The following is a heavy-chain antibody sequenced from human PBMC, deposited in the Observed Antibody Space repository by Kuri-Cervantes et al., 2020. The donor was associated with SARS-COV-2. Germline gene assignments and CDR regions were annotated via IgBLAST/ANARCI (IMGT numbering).Heavy chain of an antibody. Sequence: SCTVSGGSISSGSYYWSWIRQRAGKGLEWIGRIYTSGSTNYNPSLKSRVTISVDTSKNQFSLKLSSVTAADTAVYYCARDRRPAAAGTFFDYWGQGTLVTVSS. CDR2: IYTSGST. CDR3: ARDRRPAAAGTFFDY. J-gene: IGHJ4*02. D-gene: IGHD6-13*01. V-gene: IGHV4-61*02. CDR1: GGSISSGSYY.